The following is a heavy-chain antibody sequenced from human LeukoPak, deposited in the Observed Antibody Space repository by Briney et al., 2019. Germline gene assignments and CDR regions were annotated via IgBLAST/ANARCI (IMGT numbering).Heavy chain of an antibody. CDR2: ISGSGGST. D-gene: IGHD3-10*01. J-gene: IGHJ4*02. CDR3: AKRPRGNYLDPFDY. CDR1: GFSLSTSG. V-gene: IGHV3-23*01. Sequence: LTLTCTFSGFSLSTSGMCVSWVRQAPGKGLEWVSGISGSGGSTYYADSVKGRFTISRDNSKNRLYLQMNSLRAEDTAVYYCAKRPRGNYLDPFDYWGQGTLVTVSS.